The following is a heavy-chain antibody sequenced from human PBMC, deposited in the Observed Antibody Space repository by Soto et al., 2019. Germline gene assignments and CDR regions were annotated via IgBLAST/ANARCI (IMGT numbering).Heavy chain of an antibody. CDR1: GGPISSYY. CDR3: ARALAAAAQRVYNWFDP. V-gene: IGHV4-59*01. Sequence: SETLSLTCTVSGGPISSYYWSWIRQPPGKGLEWIGYIYYSGSTNYNPSLKRRVTISVETSKNQFSLKLSSVTAADMAVYYCARALAAAAQRVYNWFDPWGQGTLVTVSS. J-gene: IGHJ5*02. CDR2: IYYSGST. D-gene: IGHD6-13*01.